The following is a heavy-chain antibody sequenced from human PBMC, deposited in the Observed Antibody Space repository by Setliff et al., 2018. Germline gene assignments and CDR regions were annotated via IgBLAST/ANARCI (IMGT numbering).Heavy chain of an antibody. CDR1: GYTFTIYA. D-gene: IGHD6-13*01. CDR3: ARDEGSSYFYGMDV. Sequence: ASVKVSCKASGYTFTIYAIHWVRQAPGQRLEWMGVINPSGGSTTYAQRFQGRVTMTRDTSTSTVYMYLSSLRSEDTAVYYCARDEGSSYFYGMDVWGQGTTVTVSS. CDR2: INPSGGST. V-gene: IGHV1-46*01. J-gene: IGHJ6*02.